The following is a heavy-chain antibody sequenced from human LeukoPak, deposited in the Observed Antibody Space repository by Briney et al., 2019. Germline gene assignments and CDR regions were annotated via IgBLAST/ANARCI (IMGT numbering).Heavy chain of an antibody. V-gene: IGHV3-66*01. CDR2: IYSDGRT. J-gene: IGHJ3*02. Sequence: PGGSLRLSCAASGFTFSSYSMNWVRQAPGKGLEWVSVIYSDGRTFYADSVKGRFTISRDNSKNTLYLQMNSLRAEDTAVYYCARELNSAFDIWGQGTMVTVSS. CDR3: ARELNSAFDI. D-gene: IGHD2/OR15-2a*01. CDR1: GFTFSSYS.